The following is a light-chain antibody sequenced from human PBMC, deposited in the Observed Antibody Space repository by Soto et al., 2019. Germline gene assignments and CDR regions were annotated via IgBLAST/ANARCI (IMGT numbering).Light chain of an antibody. CDR2: DAS. Sequence: IQMTQSPSSLSASVGDRITITCRASQSISNHLNWYQQKPGKAPVLLIYDASTLQTGVPSRFSGSGTGTDFTLTISSLHPEDFATYSCQHSLATPPTFGQGTKVDIK. CDR3: QHSLATPPT. J-gene: IGKJ1*01. V-gene: IGKV1-39*01. CDR1: QSISNH.